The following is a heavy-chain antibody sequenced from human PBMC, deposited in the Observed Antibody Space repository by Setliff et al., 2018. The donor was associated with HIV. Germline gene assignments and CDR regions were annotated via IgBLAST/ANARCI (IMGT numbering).Heavy chain of an antibody. CDR1: GFTFSNYW. Sequence: PGESLKISCIDSGFTFSNYWMNWVRQAPGKGLEWVANIKPDGTEKNYVDSVRGRFTISRDNAKRSVYLQINSLRAEDTAVYYCAACEGDCSWGQGTLVTVSS. CDR3: AACEGDCS. D-gene: IGHD2-21*01. CDR2: IKPDGTEK. J-gene: IGHJ5*02. V-gene: IGHV3-7*01.